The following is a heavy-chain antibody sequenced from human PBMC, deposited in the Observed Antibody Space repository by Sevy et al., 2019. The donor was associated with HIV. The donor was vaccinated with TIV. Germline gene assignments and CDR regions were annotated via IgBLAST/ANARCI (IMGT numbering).Heavy chain of an antibody. CDR3: ARDPGVVPAALPYYYYGMDV. D-gene: IGHD2-2*01. V-gene: IGHV3-7*01. Sequence: GGSLRLSCAASGFTFSSYWMSWVRQAPGKGLEWVANIKQDGSEKYYVDSVKGRFTISRDNAKNSLYLQMNSLRAEDTAVYYCARDPGVVPAALPYYYYGMDVWGQGTTVTVSS. CDR1: GFTFSSYW. CDR2: IKQDGSEK. J-gene: IGHJ6*02.